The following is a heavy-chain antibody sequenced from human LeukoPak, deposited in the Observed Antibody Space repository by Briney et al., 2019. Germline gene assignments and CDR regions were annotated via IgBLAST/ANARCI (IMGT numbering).Heavy chain of an antibody. CDR2: IYYSGST. D-gene: IGHD3-10*01. J-gene: IGHJ4*02. Sequence: SETLSLTCTVSGGSISSSSYYWGWIRQPPGKGLEWIGSIYYSGSTYYNPSLKSRVTISVDTSKNQFSLKLSSVTAADTAVYYCARRRGRDYYGSGSPDYWGQGTLVTVSS. CDR3: ARRRGRDYYGSGSPDY. CDR1: GGSISSSSYY. V-gene: IGHV4-39*07.